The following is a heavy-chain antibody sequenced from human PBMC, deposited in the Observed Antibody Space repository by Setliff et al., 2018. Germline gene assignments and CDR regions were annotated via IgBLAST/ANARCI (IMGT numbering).Heavy chain of an antibody. Sequence: SETLSLTCTVSGGSISSYYWSWIRQPPGKGLEWIGYIYYSGSTNYNPSLKSRVTISIDKSKNQFSLKMTSVTAADTAVYYCARAPRYFDSTGSYFDGWGQGTLVTVSS. D-gene: IGHD3-22*01. CDR3: ARAPRYFDSTGSYFDG. J-gene: IGHJ4*02. CDR1: GGSISSYY. CDR2: IYYSGST. V-gene: IGHV4-59*12.